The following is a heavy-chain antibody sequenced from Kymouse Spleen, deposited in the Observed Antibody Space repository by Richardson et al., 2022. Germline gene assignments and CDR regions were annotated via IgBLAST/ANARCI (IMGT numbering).Heavy chain of an antibody. D-gene: IGHD1-20*01,IGHD1-7*01. CDR1: GGSVSSGSYY. CDR2: IYYSGST. J-gene: IGHJ4*02. V-gene: IGHV4-61*01. CDR3: ARDNWNLFDY. Sequence: QVQLQESGPGLVKPSETLSLTCTVSGGSVSSGSYYWSWIRQPPGKGLEWIGYIYYSGSTNYNPSLKSRVTISVDTSKNQFSLKLSSVTAADTAVYYCARDNWNLFDYWGQGTLVTVSS.